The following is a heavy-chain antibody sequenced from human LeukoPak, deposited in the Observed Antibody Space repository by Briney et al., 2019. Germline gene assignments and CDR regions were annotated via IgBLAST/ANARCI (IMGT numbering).Heavy chain of an antibody. CDR1: GGSISSSRYC. D-gene: IGHD3-9*01. V-gene: IGHV4-39*07. J-gene: IGHJ3*02. CDR3: ARAVRYFGQDAYDI. Sequence: SETLSLTCTVSGGSISSSRYCWGWIRQPPGKGLEWIGTIYYTGSTYYNSSLRSRVTISIDTSKNQFSLKLSSVTAADTAVYYCARAVRYFGQDAYDIWGQGTMVTVSS. CDR2: IYYTGST.